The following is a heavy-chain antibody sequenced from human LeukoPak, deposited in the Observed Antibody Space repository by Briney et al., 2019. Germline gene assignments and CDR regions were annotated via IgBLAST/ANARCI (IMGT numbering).Heavy chain of an antibody. Sequence: GGSLRLSCAASGLTFSNAWMSWVRQAPGKGLEWVSFIRFDGTNRYYADSVKGRFTVSRDNSKNTLFLQMDTLRPEDTAVYYCAKWSGSGSFSWTPLAHWGQGTLVTASS. V-gene: IGHV3-30*02. CDR1: GLTFSNAW. CDR3: AKWSGSGSFSWTPLAH. CDR2: IRFDGTNR. D-gene: IGHD3-10*01. J-gene: IGHJ4*02.